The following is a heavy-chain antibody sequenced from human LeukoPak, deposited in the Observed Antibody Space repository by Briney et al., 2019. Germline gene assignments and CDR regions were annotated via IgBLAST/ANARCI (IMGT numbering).Heavy chain of an antibody. CDR1: GFTFGSYE. V-gene: IGHV3-48*03. CDR2: IGGSGGPI. D-gene: IGHD6-13*01. Sequence: GGSLRLSCGASGFTFGSYEMIWVRQAPGKGLEWLSYIGGSGGPIYYAESVKGRITISRDNAKNSLYLQMNSLRAEDTAVYYCAREKIAAAGFFYWGQGTLVTVSS. J-gene: IGHJ4*02. CDR3: AREKIAAAGFFY.